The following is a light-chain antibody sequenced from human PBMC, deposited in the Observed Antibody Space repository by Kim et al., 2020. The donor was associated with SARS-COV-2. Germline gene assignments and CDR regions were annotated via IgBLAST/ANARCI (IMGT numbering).Light chain of an antibody. Sequence: SSELTQDPAVSVALGETVRITCQGDSLRTYDATWYQQKPGQAPEPVIYGKDKRPSGIPDRFSGSTSGNTASLTITGAQAEDEADYYCNSRDSSDNHWLFGGGTQLTVL. CDR3: NSRDSSDNHWL. V-gene: IGLV3-19*01. CDR2: GKD. J-gene: IGLJ3*02. CDR1: SLRTYD.